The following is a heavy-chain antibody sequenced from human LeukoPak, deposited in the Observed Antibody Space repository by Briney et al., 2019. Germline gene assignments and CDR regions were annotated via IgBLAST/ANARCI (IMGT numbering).Heavy chain of an antibody. J-gene: IGHJ5*02. Sequence: SQTLSLTCAISGDSVSSNSAAWNWIRQSPSRGLEWLGRTYYRSKWYNDYAVSVKSRITINPDTSKNQFSLQLNSVTPEDTAVYCCARDRDYYDSSGQNWFDPWGQGTLVTVSS. V-gene: IGHV6-1*01. CDR2: TYYRSKWYN. CDR3: ARDRDYYDSSGQNWFDP. CDR1: GDSVSSNSAA. D-gene: IGHD3-22*01.